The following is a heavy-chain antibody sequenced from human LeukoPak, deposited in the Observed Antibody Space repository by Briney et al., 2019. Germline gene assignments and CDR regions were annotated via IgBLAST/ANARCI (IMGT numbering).Heavy chain of an antibody. CDR3: ARAQVYSSGWFYFDY. CDR1: GGSISSYY. V-gene: IGHV4-59*08. CDR2: IYYSGST. Sequence: PSETLSLTCTVSGGSISSYYWSWIRQPPGKGLEWIGYIYYSGSTNYNPSLKSRVTISVDTSKNQFSLKLSSVTAADTAVYYCARAQVYSSGWFYFDYWGQGTLVTVSS. D-gene: IGHD6-19*01. J-gene: IGHJ4*02.